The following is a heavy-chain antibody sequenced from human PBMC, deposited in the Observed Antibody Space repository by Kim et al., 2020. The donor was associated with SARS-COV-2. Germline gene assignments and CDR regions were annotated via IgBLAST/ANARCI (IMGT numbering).Heavy chain of an antibody. CDR1: GYTFTSYG. D-gene: IGHD2-2*01. V-gene: IGHV1-18*01. Sequence: ASVKVSCKASGYTFTSYGISWVRQAPGQGLEWMGWISAYNGNTNYAQKLQGRVTMTTDTSTSTAYMELRSLRSDDTAVYYCARDRRDIVVVPAANPWFDPWGQGTLVTVSS. CDR2: ISAYNGNT. CDR3: ARDRRDIVVVPAANPWFDP. J-gene: IGHJ5*02.